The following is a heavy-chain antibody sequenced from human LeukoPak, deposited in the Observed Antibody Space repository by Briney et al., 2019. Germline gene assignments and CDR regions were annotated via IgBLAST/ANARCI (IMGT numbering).Heavy chain of an antibody. CDR3: SRGRWYSSSWNFDY. J-gene: IGHJ4*02. CDR1: GGTFSSYA. D-gene: IGHD6-13*01. CDR2: IIPIFGTA. Sequence: ASVKVSCKASGGTFSSYAISWVRQAPRQGLEWMGGIIPIFGTANYAQKFQGRVTITTDESTSTAYMELSSLRSEDTAVYYCSRGRWYSSSWNFDYWGQGTLVTVSS. V-gene: IGHV1-69*05.